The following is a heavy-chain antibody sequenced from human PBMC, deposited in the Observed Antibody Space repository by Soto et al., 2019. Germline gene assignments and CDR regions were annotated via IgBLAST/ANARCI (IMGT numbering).Heavy chain of an antibody. J-gene: IGHJ4*02. Sequence: SETLSLTCTVSGGSISSGGYYWSWIRQHPGKGPEWIGYIYYSGSTYYNPSLKSRVTISVDTSKNQFSLKLSSVTAADTAVYYCARTPWDYDFWSGYRLHYYFDYWGQGTLVTVSS. CDR3: ARTPWDYDFWSGYRLHYYFDY. D-gene: IGHD3-3*01. CDR1: GGSISSGGYY. CDR2: IYYSGST. V-gene: IGHV4-31*03.